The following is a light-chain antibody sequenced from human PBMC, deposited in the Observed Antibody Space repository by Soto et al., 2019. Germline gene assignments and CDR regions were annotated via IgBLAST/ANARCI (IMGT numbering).Light chain of an antibody. J-gene: IGLJ2*01. CDR3: QSYDSSLSGPL. CDR2: SNI. Sequence: QSVLTQPPSVSGAPGQRVTISCTGSRSNIGADYDVDWYQHLPGTAPKLLIYSNINRPSGVPDRFSGSKSGTSASLAITGLQAEDEADYYCQSYDSSLSGPLFGGGTKLTVL. V-gene: IGLV1-40*01. CDR1: RSNIGADYD.